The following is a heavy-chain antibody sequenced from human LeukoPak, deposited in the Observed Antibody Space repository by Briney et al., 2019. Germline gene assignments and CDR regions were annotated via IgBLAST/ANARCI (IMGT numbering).Heavy chain of an antibody. CDR2: INPNSGGT. J-gene: IGHJ6*01. CDR3: ARVYYYDSSGYPLDYYGMDV. Sequence: ASVKVSCKASGYTFTGYYMHWVRQAPGQGLEWMGWINPNSGGTNYAQKFQGRVTMTRDTSISTAYMELSRLRSDDTAVYYCARVYYYDSSGYPLDYYGMDVWGQGTTVAVPS. D-gene: IGHD3-22*01. CDR1: GYTFTGYY. V-gene: IGHV1-2*02.